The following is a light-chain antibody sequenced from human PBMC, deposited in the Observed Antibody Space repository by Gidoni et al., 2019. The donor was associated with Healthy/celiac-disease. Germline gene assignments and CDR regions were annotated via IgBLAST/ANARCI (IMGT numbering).Light chain of an antibody. J-gene: IGKJ4*01. CDR3: QQYNNWPRALT. CDR2: GES. Sequence: EIVMTQSPATLSVSPGERATLSGRASQSISSNLAWYQQKPGQAPRLLIYGESTRATGIPARFSGSGSVTEFTLTISILQSEDCAVYYCQQYNNWPRALTFGGGTKVEIK. V-gene: IGKV3-15*01. CDR1: QSISSN.